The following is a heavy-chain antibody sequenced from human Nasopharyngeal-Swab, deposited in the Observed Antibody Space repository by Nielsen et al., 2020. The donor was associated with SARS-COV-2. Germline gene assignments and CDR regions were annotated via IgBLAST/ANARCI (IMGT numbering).Heavy chain of an antibody. Sequence: GESLKISCAASGFTFSGYAMNWVRQAPGKRLEWVSGLSGTGDVTYYAESVQGRFTISRDRSKNTLYLQMNSLRAEDTAVYYCAKDSGAGFCNDGSCFPTNHWGQGTRVTVSS. CDR3: AKDSGAGFCNDGSCFPTNH. V-gene: IGHV3-23*01. CDR1: GFTFSGYA. D-gene: IGHD2-15*01. J-gene: IGHJ5*02. CDR2: LSGTGDVT.